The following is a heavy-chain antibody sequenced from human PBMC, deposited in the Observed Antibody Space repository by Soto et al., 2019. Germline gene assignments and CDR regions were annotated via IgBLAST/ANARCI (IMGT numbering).Heavy chain of an antibody. CDR1: GFTFSDYA. CDR2: ISYDGAKK. J-gene: IGHJ4*02. D-gene: IGHD1-1*01. CDR3: ARDRDNRPTYDYYY. Sequence: QVQLVESGGGVVQPGRSLRLSCAASGFTFSDYAMHWVRQAPGKGLEWVAVISYDGAKKYYADSVKGRFTIFTDNSTNTLYLEMDSLRVEETAVYYCARDRDNRPTYDYYYWGQGSLVTVSS. V-gene: IGHV3-30-3*01.